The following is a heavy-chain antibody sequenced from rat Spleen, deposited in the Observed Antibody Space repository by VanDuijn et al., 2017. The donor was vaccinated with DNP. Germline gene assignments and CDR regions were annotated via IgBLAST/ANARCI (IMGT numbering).Heavy chain of an antibody. Sequence: EVQLVESGGDLVQPGRSLKLSCAASGFTFSSFPMAWVRQAPTKGLDWVATISSSGDSTYYRDSVKGRFTISRDNAKNTLYLQMYSLRSEDMATYYCVRPDYYDGSYPHYWGQGVMVTVSS. V-gene: IGHV5-46*01. D-gene: IGHD1-12*02. CDR1: GFTFSSFP. CDR3: VRPDYYDGSYPHY. CDR2: ISSSGDST. J-gene: IGHJ2*01.